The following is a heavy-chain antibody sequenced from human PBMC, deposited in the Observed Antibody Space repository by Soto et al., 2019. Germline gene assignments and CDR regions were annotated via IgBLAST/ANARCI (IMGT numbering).Heavy chain of an antibody. Sequence: ASVKVSCKASGYSFTDYFMHWVRQAPGQGLEYMGWIDPNSGATGSPQNFQGRVTLTRDMSITTAYMELSSLRSDDTAIYYCARGSYASGTKLPNDPWGQGTLVTVS. CDR2: IDPNSGAT. D-gene: IGHD3-10*01. CDR1: GYSFTDYF. V-gene: IGHV1-2*02. J-gene: IGHJ5*02. CDR3: ARGSYASGTKLPNDP.